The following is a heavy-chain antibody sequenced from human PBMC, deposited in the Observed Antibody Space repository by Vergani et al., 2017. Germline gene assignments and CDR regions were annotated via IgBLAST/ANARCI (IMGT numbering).Heavy chain of an antibody. CDR3: AKVTAYYYYCMDV. CDR1: GFTFSSYA. Sequence: EVQLLESGGGLVQPGGSLRLSCAASGFTFSSYAMSWVRQAPGKGLEWVSAISGSGGSTYYADSVKGRLTISRDNSKNTLYLQMNSLIAEDTAVYYCAKVTAYYYYCMDVWGQGTTVTVSS. V-gene: IGHV3-23*01. J-gene: IGHJ6*02. CDR2: ISGSGGST.